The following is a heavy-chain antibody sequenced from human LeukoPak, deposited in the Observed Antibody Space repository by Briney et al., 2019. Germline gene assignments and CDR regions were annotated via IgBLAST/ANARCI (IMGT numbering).Heavy chain of an antibody. CDR2: ISGSGGST. D-gene: IGHD2/OR15-2a*01. V-gene: IGHV3-23*01. Sequence: GGSLRLSCAASGFTFSSYAMSWVRQAPGKVLEWVSAISGSGGSTYYADSVKGRFTISRDNSYNTLYLQVDSLTAEDTAVYYYAKESTTYYYYGMHVWGQGTTVTVSS. CDR1: GFTFSSYA. CDR3: AKESTTYYYYGMHV. J-gene: IGHJ6*02.